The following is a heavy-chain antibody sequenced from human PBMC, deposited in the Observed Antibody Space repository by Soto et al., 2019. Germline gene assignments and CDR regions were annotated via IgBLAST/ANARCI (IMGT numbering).Heavy chain of an antibody. Sequence: VQLVESGGGLVQPGGSLRLSCAASGFTVSSNYMSWGRQAPGKGLAWVSVIYSGGSTYYADSVKGRFTISRDNSKNTLYLQMNSLRAEDTAVYHCARGHGSGRYFDYWGQGTLVTVSS. CDR3: ARGHGSGRYFDY. CDR2: IYSGGST. V-gene: IGHV3-66*01. D-gene: IGHD3-10*01. J-gene: IGHJ4*02. CDR1: GFTVSSNY.